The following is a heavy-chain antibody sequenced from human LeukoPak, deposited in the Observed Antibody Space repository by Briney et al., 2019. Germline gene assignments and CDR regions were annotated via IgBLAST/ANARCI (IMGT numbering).Heavy chain of an antibody. CDR1: GFTFSGYA. CDR3: ARDQYYGSGSIDY. CDR2: ISSSGSTI. D-gene: IGHD3-10*01. J-gene: IGHJ4*02. Sequence: SGGSLRLSCAASGFTFSGYAMSWVRQAPGKGLEWVSYISSSGSTIYYADSVKGRFTISRDNAKNSLYLQMNSLRAEDTAVYYCARDQYYGSGSIDYWGQGTLVTVSS. V-gene: IGHV3-48*03.